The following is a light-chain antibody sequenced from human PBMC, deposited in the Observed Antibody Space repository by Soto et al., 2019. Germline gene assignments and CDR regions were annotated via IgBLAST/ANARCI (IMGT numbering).Light chain of an antibody. Sequence: EIVLTQSPGSLSLSPGERATLSCRASQSVSSSSLAWYQQKPGQAPRVLIYGASTRATGIPARFSGSGSGTDVTLTISRLEPADVAVDDWQQYGTSPTWTFGQGTKVEIK. CDR3: QQYGTSPTWT. J-gene: IGKJ1*01. CDR2: GAS. CDR1: QSVSSSS. V-gene: IGKV3-20*01.